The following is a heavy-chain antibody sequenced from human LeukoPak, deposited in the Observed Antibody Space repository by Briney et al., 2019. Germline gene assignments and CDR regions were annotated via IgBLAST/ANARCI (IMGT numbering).Heavy chain of an antibody. CDR1: GSTFGDHW. CDR3: SGGDQFDF. V-gene: IGHV3-7*04. J-gene: IGHJ4*02. CDR2: IKQDGSVK. Sequence: GESLRRSCTASGSTFGDHWMTWVRQAPGKGLEWVANIKQDGSVKQYMESVKGRFTISRDNARNSLYLQMNSLRVEDTAIYFCSGGDQFDFWGQGTLVTVSS.